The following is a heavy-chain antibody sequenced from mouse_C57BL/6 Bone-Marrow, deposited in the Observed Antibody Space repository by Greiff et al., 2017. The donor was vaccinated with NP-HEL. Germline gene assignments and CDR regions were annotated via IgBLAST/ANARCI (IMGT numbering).Heavy chain of an antibody. Sequence: EVQGVESGGGLVKPGGSLKLSCAASGFTFSSYAMSWVRQTPEKRLEWVATISDGGSYTYYPDNVKGRFTISRDNAKNTLYLQMSSLRSEDTALYYCARHRRLTYWGQGTLVTVSA. J-gene: IGHJ3*01. CDR3: ARHRRLTY. V-gene: IGHV5-9-3*01. CDR1: GFTFSSYA. CDR2: ISDGGSYT.